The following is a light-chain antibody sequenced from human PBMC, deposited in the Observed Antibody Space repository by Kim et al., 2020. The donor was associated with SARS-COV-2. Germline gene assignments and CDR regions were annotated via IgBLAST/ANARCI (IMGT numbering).Light chain of an antibody. CDR1: QGISSY. J-gene: IGKJ4*01. CDR3: QQYYSYPLT. Sequence: AIRITQSPSSLSASTGDRVTITCRASQGISSYLAWYQQKPGKAPKLLIYAASTLQSGVPSRFSGSGSGTDFTLTISCLQSEDFATYYWQQYYSYPLTCGGGTKVDIK. V-gene: IGKV1-8*01. CDR2: AAS.